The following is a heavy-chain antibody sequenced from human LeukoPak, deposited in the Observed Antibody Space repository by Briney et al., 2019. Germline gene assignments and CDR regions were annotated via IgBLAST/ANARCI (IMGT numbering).Heavy chain of an antibody. CDR3: ARASRH. V-gene: IGHV3-48*01. J-gene: IGHJ4*02. CDR2: ISSGSDTV. CDR1: GFTFSSYS. Sequence: GGSLRFSCAASGFTFSSYSMNWVRQAAGKGLEWVSYISSGSDTVHYADSVKGRFTISRDNSKNTLYLQMNSVRAEDTAVYYCARASRHWGQGTLVTVSS.